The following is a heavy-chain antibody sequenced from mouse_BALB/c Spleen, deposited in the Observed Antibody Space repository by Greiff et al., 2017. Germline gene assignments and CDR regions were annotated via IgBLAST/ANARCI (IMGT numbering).Heavy chain of an antibody. CDR2: ISSGGSYT. CDR3: ARKYGNAWFAY. D-gene: IGHD2-10*02. Sequence: EVQLVESGGGLVKPGGSLKLSCAASGFTFSSYAMSWVRQSPEKRLEWVAEISSGGSYTYYPDTVTGRFTISRDNAKNTLYLEMSSLRSEDTAMYYCARKYGNAWFAYWGQGTLVTVSA. CDR1: GFTFSSYA. J-gene: IGHJ3*01. V-gene: IGHV5-9-4*01.